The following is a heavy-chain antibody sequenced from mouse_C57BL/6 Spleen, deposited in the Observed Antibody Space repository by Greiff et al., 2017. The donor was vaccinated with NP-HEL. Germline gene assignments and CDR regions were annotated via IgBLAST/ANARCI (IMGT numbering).Heavy chain of an antibody. J-gene: IGHJ4*01. D-gene: IGHD2-5*01. V-gene: IGHV1-69*01. CDR1: GYTFTSYW. Sequence: VQLQQPGAELVMPGASVKLSCKASGYTFTSYWMHWVKQRPGQGLEWIGEIDPSDSYTNYNQKFKGKSTLTVDKSSSTAYMQLSSLTSEDSAVYYCARSGSNYVYAMDYWGQGTSVTVSS. CDR2: IDPSDSYT. CDR3: ARSGSNYVYAMDY.